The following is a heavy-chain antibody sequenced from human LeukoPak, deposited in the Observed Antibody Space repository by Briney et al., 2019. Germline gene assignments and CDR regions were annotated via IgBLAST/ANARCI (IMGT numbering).Heavy chain of an antibody. Sequence: GGSLRLSCAASGFTFSDHYMDWVRQAPGKGLEWVGRTRNKANSYTTEYAASVKGRFTISRDDSKNSLYLQMNSLKTEDTVVYYCARDLSGSYSSWGQGTLVTVSS. V-gene: IGHV3-72*01. D-gene: IGHD1-26*01. CDR1: GFTFSDHY. CDR3: ARDLSGSYSS. CDR2: TRNKANSYTT. J-gene: IGHJ5*02.